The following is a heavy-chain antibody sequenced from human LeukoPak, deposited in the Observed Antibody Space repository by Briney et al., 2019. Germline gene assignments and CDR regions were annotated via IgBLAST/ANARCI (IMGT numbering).Heavy chain of an antibody. D-gene: IGHD3-9*01. CDR3: ARDLHSPKRYKRYFDFFDY. V-gene: IGHV3-30-3*01. Sequence: GRSLRLSCAASGLTFSSYAMHWVRQAPGKGLEWVAVISYDGSNKYYADSVKGRFTISRDNSKNTLYLQMNSLRAKDTAVYYCARDLHSPKRYKRYFDFFDYWGQGTLVTVSS. J-gene: IGHJ4*02. CDR1: GLTFSSYA. CDR2: ISYDGSNK.